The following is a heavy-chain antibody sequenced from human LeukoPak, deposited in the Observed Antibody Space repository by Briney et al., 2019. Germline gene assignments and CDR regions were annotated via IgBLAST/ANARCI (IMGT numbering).Heavy chain of an antibody. Sequence: ASVKVSCKASGYTFTSYAMHWVRQAPGQRLEWMGWINAGNGNTKYSQEFQGRVTITRDTSASTAYMERSSLRSEDMAVYYCARGTSRTVLRYFDWFGEADYWGQGTLVTVSS. CDR1: GYTFTSYA. CDR3: ARGTSRTVLRYFDWFGEADY. J-gene: IGHJ4*02. D-gene: IGHD3-9*01. V-gene: IGHV1-3*03. CDR2: INAGNGNT.